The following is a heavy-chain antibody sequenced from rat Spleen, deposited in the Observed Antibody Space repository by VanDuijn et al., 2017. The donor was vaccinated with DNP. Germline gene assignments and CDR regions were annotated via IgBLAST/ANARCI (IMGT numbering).Heavy chain of an antibody. J-gene: IGHJ3*01. CDR1: GFTFSNSD. CDR3: ATQGQLGITWFAY. V-gene: IGHV5-7*01. CDR2: VSYDGSST. D-gene: IGHD1-10*01. Sequence: EVQLVESGGGLVQPGRSLKLSCAASGFTFSNSDIAWVRQAPKKGLGWVATVSYDGSSTYYRDSVKGRFTVSRDNAQSTLYLHLTSLRSEDTATYYCATQGQLGITWFAYWGQGTLVTVSS.